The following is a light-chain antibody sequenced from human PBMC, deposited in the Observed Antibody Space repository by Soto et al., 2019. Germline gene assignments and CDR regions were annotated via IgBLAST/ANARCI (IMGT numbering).Light chain of an antibody. CDR1: SSNIGAGYD. CDR3: QSLWV. V-gene: IGLV1-40*01. Sequence: QSVLTQPPSVSGAPGQRVTISCTGSSSNIGAGYDVHWYQQLPGTAPKLLIYGNSNRPSGVPDRFSGSKSGTSASLAITGLQAEDEADYYCQSLWVFGGGTQLTVL. J-gene: IGLJ3*02. CDR2: GNS.